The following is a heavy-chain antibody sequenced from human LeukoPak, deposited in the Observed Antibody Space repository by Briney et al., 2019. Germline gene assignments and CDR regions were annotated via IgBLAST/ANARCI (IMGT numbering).Heavy chain of an antibody. Sequence: SQTLPLTCTVSGGSISSGGYYWSWIRQHPGKGLEWIGYIYYSGSTYYNPSLKSRVTISVDTSKNQFSLKLSSVTAADTAVYYCAREVMGYYYGSESYSGPFGMDVWGQGTTVTVSS. CDR2: IYYSGST. D-gene: IGHD3-10*01. CDR1: GGSISSGGYY. CDR3: AREVMGYYYGSESYSGPFGMDV. V-gene: IGHV4-31*03. J-gene: IGHJ6*02.